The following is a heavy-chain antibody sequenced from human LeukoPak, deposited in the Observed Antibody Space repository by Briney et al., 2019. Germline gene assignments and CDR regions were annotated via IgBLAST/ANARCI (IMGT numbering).Heavy chain of an antibody. D-gene: IGHD6-19*01. CDR1: GFTFSSYE. Sequence: PGGPLRLSCAASGFTFSSYEMNWVRQAPGKGLEWVSAISGSGGSTYYADSVKGRFTISRDNSKNTLYLQMNSLRAEDTAVYYCAKDLLWLAYYMDVWGKGTTVTVSS. CDR3: AKDLLWLAYYMDV. V-gene: IGHV3-23*01. CDR2: ISGSGGST. J-gene: IGHJ6*03.